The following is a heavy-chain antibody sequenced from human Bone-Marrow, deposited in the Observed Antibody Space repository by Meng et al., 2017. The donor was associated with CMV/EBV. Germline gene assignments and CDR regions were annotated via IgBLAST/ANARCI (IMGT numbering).Heavy chain of an antibody. CDR2: IYSGGST. J-gene: IGHJ3*02. CDR1: GFTVSSNY. V-gene: IGHV3-53*01. CDR3: AKDLDIVVVPAAIPLGAFDI. Sequence: GESLKISCAASGFTVSSNYMSWVRQAPGKGLVWVSVIYSGGSTYYADSVKGRFTISRDNSKNTLYLQMNSLRAEDTAVYYCAKDLDIVVVPAAIPLGAFDIWGQGTMVTVSS. D-gene: IGHD2-2*01.